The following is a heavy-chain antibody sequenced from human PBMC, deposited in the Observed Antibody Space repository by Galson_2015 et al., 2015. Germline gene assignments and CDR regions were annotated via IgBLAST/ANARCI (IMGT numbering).Heavy chain of an antibody. Sequence: ETLSLTCTVSGYSISSGYYWGWIRQPPGKGLEWIGSIYHSGSTYYNPSLKSRVTISVDTSKNQFSLKLSSMTAADTAVYYCARAFTVTTFPSGSKYYYYYYMDVWGKGTTVTVSS. CDR3: ARAFTVTTFPSGSKYYYYYYMDV. V-gene: IGHV4-38-2*02. D-gene: IGHD4-17*01. J-gene: IGHJ6*03. CDR2: IYHSGST. CDR1: GYSISSGYY.